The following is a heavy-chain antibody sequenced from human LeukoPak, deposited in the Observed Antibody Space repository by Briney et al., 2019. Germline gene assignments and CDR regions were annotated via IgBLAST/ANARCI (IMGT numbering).Heavy chain of an antibody. V-gene: IGHV4-4*07. J-gene: IGHJ6*03. Sequence: PSETLSLTCTVSGGSISSYYWSWIRQPAGKGLEWIGRIYTSGSTNYNPSLKSRVTMSVDTSKNQFSLKLSSVTAADTAVYYCAREDRIVVVPAAMGGDYYYYYMDVWGKGTTVTISS. CDR2: IYTSGST. D-gene: IGHD2-2*01. CDR3: AREDRIVVVPAAMGGDYYYYYMDV. CDR1: GGSISSYY.